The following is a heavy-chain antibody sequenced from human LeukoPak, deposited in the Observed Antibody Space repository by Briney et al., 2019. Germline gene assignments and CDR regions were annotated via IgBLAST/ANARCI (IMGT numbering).Heavy chain of an antibody. D-gene: IGHD4-17*01. CDR2: IYYSGST. Sequence: SETLSLTCTVSGGSISSSTYYWGWIRQPPGKGLEWIGSIYYSGSTYNNPSLKSRVTIFVDTSKNQFSLKLSSVTATNTAVYYCARTYGDYDDAFDVWGQGTMVTVSS. J-gene: IGHJ3*01. V-gene: IGHV4-39*01. CDR3: ARTYGDYDDAFDV. CDR1: GGSISSSTYY.